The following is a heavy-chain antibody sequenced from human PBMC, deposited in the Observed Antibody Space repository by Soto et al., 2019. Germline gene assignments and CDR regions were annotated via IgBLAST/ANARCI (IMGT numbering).Heavy chain of an antibody. CDR2: ISSSSSYI. J-gene: IGHJ4*02. V-gene: IGHV3-21*01. CDR3: ARGLHLGELSFGN. CDR1: GFTFSSYS. D-gene: IGHD3-16*02. Sequence: EVQLVESGGGLVKPGGSLRLSCAASGFTFSSYSMNWVRQAPGKGLEWVSSISSSSSYIYYADSVKGRFTISRDNAKNSLYQQMNSLRAEDTAVYYCARGLHLGELSFGNWGQGTLVTVSS.